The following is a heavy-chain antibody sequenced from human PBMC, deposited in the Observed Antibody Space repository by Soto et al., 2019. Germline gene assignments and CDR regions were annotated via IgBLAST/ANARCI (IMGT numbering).Heavy chain of an antibody. CDR3: AKGDLLWDPFDF. V-gene: IGHV3-23*01. CDR2: ISGSADST. CDR1: GFTFSNYA. Sequence: EVQLLESGGGLVQPGGSLRLSCVASGFTFSNYAMSWVRQTPGKGLEWVSAISGSADSTYSADSAKGRFTVSRDNSKNTLYLQMNGLRADDTAVYYCAKGDLLWDPFDFWGQGTLVTVSS. D-gene: IGHD3-16*01. J-gene: IGHJ4*02.